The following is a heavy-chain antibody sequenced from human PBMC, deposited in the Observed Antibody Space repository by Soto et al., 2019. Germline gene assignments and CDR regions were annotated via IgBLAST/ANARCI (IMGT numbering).Heavy chain of an antibody. Sequence: SETLSLTCTVSGGSISSSSYYWGWIHQPPGKGLEWIGSIYYSGSTYYNPSLKSRVTISVDTSKNQFSLKLSSVTAADTAVYYCARIRLGYCSSTSCSGYYYYMDVWGKGTTVTVSS. CDR2: IYYSGST. CDR3: ARIRLGYCSSTSCSGYYYYMDV. V-gene: IGHV4-39*01. J-gene: IGHJ6*03. D-gene: IGHD2-2*01. CDR1: GGSISSSSYY.